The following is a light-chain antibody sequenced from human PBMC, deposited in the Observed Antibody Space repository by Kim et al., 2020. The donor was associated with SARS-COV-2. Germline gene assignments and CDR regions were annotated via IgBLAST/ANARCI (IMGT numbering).Light chain of an antibody. CDR3: QSADSRGTYYV. CDR2: RDT. CDR1: ALPDQY. J-gene: IGLJ1*01. V-gene: IGLV3-25*03. Sequence: PGQTARIACSGDALPDQYAYWYQQKPGQAPVMVIYRDTERPSGIPGRFSGSSSGTTVTLTISGVQAEDEADYYCQSADSRGTYYVFGTGTKVTVL.